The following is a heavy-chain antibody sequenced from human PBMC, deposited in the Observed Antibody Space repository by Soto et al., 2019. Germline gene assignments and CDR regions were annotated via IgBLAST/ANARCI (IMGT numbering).Heavy chain of an antibody. CDR3: ASDWDSNLSFRAIDV. CDR1: GYTFTSYG. D-gene: IGHD1-1*01. J-gene: IGHJ3*01. V-gene: IGHV1-18*01. CDR2: ISAYNGNR. Sequence: GASVKVSCKASGYTFTSYGLSWVRQAPGQRLEWMGWISAYNGNRNYAQKLQGRVTMTTDTSTSTAYMELRSLRSDDTAVYYCASDWDSNLSFRAIDVSGQGTMVTVSS.